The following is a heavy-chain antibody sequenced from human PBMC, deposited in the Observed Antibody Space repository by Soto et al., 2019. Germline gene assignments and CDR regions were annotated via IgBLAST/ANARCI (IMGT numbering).Heavy chain of an antibody. CDR3: ARREAVAGANDY. CDR2: ISLINTGT. D-gene: IGHD6-19*01. CDR1: GFTFINFP. J-gene: IGHJ4*02. V-gene: IGHV3-23*01. Sequence: WGSLRLSCAASGFTFINFPMILFRHSPLKGLEWVSLISLINTGTYYADSVKGRFTISRDNSKNTLYLQMNSLRAEDTAIYFCARREAVAGANDYWGQGTLVTSPQ.